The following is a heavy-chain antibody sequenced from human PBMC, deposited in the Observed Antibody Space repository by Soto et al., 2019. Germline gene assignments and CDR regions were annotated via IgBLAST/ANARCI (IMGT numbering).Heavy chain of an antibody. CDR3: ARVAVVTRGIDY. V-gene: IGHV3-74*01. CDR2: VNEYDTDR. J-gene: IGHJ4*02. D-gene: IGHD6-19*01. CDR1: VFTFSDSW. Sequence: WGSLRIACVSSVFTFSDSWMHWVRQAPGKGLVWVSRVNEYDTDRNYADSVKGRFTISRDNARNTVYLQMNSLRAEDTAVYYCARVAVVTRGIDYWGQGTLVTVSS.